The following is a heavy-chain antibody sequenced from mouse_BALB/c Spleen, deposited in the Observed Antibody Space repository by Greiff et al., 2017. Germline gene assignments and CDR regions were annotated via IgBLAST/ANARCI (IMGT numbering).Heavy chain of an antibody. D-gene: IGHD2-1*01. CDR1: GFTFSSYD. CDR2: INSNGGST. J-gene: IGHJ2*01. Sequence: EVQLVESGGGLVQPGGSLKLSCAASGFTFSSYDMSWVRQTPDKRLELVATINSNGGSTYYQDSVKGRFTISRDNAKNTLYLQMSSLKSEDTAMYYCARDEGNGVLDYWGQGTTLTVSS. V-gene: IGHV5-6-3*01. CDR3: ARDEGNGVLDY.